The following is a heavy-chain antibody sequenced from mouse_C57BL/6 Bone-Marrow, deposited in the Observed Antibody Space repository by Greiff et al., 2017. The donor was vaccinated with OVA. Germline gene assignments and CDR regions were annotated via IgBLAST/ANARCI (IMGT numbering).Heavy chain of an antibody. V-gene: IGHV5-4*01. Sequence: EVKVVESGGGLVKPGGSLKLSCAASGFTFSSYAMSWVRQTPEKRLEWVATISDGGSYTYYPDNVKGRFTITRDNAKNNLYLQMSQLTSEDTAMYYCARERAYYYGSSLDYWGQGTPLTVSA. CDR1: GFTFSSYA. CDR2: ISDGGSYT. D-gene: IGHD1-1*01. J-gene: IGHJ2*01. CDR3: ARERAYYYGSSLDY.